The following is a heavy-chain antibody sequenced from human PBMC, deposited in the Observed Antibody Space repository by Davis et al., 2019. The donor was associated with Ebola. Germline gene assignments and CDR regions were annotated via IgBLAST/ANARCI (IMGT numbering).Heavy chain of an antibody. V-gene: IGHV1-3*01. Sequence: ASVKVSCKASGYTFTSYAMHWVRQAPGQRLEWMGWINAGNGNTKYSQKFQGRVTITRDTSASTAYMELSSLRSDDTAVYYCARAEYNWNYFAYWGQGTLVTVSS. CDR2: INAGNGNT. CDR3: ARAEYNWNYFAY. J-gene: IGHJ4*02. D-gene: IGHD1-20*01. CDR1: GYTFTSYA.